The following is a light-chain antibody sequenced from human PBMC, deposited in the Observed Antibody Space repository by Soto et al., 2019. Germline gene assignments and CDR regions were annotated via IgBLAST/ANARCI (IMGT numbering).Light chain of an antibody. CDR3: QQYNSYPWT. CDR2: DAS. Sequence: DIPMTQSPCTLSASVGDRVTITCRASQSISSWLAWYQQKPGKAPKLLIYDASSLESGVPSRFSGSGSGTEFTLTISSLQPDDFATYYCQQYNSYPWTFGQGTKVEIK. J-gene: IGKJ1*01. V-gene: IGKV1-5*01. CDR1: QSISSW.